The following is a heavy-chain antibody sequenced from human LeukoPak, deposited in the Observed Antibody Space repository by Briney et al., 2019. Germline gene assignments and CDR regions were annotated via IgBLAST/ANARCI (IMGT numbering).Heavy chain of an antibody. D-gene: IGHD5-24*01. CDR1: GFTFSRYW. J-gene: IGHJ4*02. V-gene: IGHV3-7*04. Sequence: GGSLRLSCAVSGFTFSRYWMNWVRQAPGKGLEWVANIKQDGSEKYYVDSVKGRFTISRDNAKNSLYLQMNSLRAEDTAVYYCARGRWLQFIYWGQGTLVTVSS. CDR2: IKQDGSEK. CDR3: ARGRWLQFIY.